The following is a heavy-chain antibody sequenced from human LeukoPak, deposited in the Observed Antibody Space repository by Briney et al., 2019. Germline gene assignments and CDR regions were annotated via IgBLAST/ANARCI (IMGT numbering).Heavy chain of an antibody. Sequence: PSETLSLTCTVSGGSISSSSYYWGWIRQPPGKGLEWIGSIYYSGSTYYNPSLKSRVTISVDTSKNQFSLKLSSVTAADTAVYYCARPLYYYDSSGYPYWGQGTLVTVSS. J-gene: IGHJ4*02. CDR3: ARPLYYYDSSGYPY. V-gene: IGHV4-39*01. CDR1: GGSISSSSYY. CDR2: IYYSGST. D-gene: IGHD3-22*01.